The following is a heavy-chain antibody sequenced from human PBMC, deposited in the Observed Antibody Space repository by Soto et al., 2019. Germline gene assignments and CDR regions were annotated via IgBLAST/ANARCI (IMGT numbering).Heavy chain of an antibody. CDR2: IYHSGST. J-gene: IGHJ4*02. Sequence: PSETLSLNYAVSGGYISSVCYSCSWIRQPPGKGLEWIGYIYHSGSTYYNPSLKSRVTISVDRPKNQFSLKLSSVTAADTAVYYCAAGGGLPRYYWGQG. CDR3: AAGGGLPRYY. V-gene: IGHV4-30-2*01. D-gene: IGHD5-12*01. CDR1: GGYISSVCYS.